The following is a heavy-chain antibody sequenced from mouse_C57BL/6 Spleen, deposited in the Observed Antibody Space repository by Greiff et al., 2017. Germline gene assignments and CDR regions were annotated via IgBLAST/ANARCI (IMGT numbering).Heavy chain of an antibody. Sequence: VKLQESGPELVKPGASVKISCKASGYAFSSSWMNWVKQRPGKGLEWIGRIYPGDGDTNYNGKFKGKATLTADNSSSTAYMQLSSLTAEDSAVYFCARDGLRPFAYWGQGTLVTVSA. CDR3: ARDGLRPFAY. D-gene: IGHD1-2*01. V-gene: IGHV1-82*01. CDR1: GYAFSSSW. CDR2: IYPGDGDT. J-gene: IGHJ3*01.